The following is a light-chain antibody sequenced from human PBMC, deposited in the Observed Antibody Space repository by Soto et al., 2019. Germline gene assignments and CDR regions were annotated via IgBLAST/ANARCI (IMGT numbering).Light chain of an antibody. CDR2: DAS. Sequence: DIQMTQSPSILYASVGDRVAITCRASESISNWFAWYQQKPGKAPKVLIYDASRLQSGVPERFSGSGSGTEFTLTISSLQADDIATYYCQQYKSYSYTFGQGTNLEI. CDR3: QQYKSYSYT. V-gene: IGKV1-5*01. J-gene: IGKJ2*01. CDR1: ESISNW.